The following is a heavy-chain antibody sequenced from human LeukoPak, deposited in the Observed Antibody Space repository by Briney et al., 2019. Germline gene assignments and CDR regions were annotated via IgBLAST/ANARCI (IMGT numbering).Heavy chain of an antibody. CDR1: GGSFSGYY. Sequence: SETLSLTCAVYGGSFSGYYWSWIRQPPGKGLEWIGEINHSGSTNYNPSLKSRVTISVDTSKNQFPLKLSSVTAADTAVYYCARGLGYQLLLSCWFDPWGQGTLVTVSS. CDR2: INHSGST. J-gene: IGHJ5*02. V-gene: IGHV4-34*01. CDR3: ARGLGYQLLLSCWFDP. D-gene: IGHD2-2*01.